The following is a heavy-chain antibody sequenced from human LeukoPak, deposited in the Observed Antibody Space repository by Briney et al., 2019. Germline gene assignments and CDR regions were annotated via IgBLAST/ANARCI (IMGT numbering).Heavy chain of an antibody. V-gene: IGHV3-48*03. D-gene: IGHD3-10*01. CDR2: ISSRGSIT. J-gene: IGHJ6*03. CDR1: GLTFSSDE. Sequence: PGGSLRLSCAASGLTFSSDEMNWVRQAPGQGLEWVSYISSRGSITYYADSVNGRFTIPSDNAQNSPYLQMNSLLAADTPLYYFARPNSYGSGSPARTDMDVWGKGTTVTVSS. CDR3: ARPNSYGSGSPARTDMDV.